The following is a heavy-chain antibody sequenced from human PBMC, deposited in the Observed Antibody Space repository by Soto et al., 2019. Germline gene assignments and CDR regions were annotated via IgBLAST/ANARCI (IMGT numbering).Heavy chain of an antibody. CDR2: IIPIFGTA. Sequence: QVQLVQSGAEVKKPGSSVKVSCKASGGTFSSYAISWVRQAPGQGLEWMGGIIPIFGTANYAQKFQGRVTITADESTSTAYMELSSLRSEDTAVYYCARLGIAAAGPCYYYYGMDVCGQGTTVTVSS. V-gene: IGHV1-69*01. D-gene: IGHD6-13*01. CDR1: GGTFSSYA. CDR3: ARLGIAAAGPCYYYYGMDV. J-gene: IGHJ6*02.